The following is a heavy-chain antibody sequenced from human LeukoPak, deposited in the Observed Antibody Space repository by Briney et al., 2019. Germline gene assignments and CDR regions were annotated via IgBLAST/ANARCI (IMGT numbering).Heavy chain of an antibody. D-gene: IGHD2-2*01. V-gene: IGHV3-66*02. CDR1: GFTVSNNY. CDR2: IYSNGVT. CDR3: AKDLPAAYFDY. Sequence: PGGSLRLSCAASGFTVSNNYMIWVRQAPGKGLEWVSLIYSNGVTNYADSVKGRFTISRDNSRTTVYLQMNSLRAEDTAVYHCAKDLPAAYFDYWGQGTLVTVSS. J-gene: IGHJ4*02.